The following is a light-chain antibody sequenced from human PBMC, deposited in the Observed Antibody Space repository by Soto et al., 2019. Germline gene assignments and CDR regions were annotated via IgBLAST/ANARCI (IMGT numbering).Light chain of an antibody. CDR3: CSYASSSTSYV. CDR2: EVS. Sequence: QRVLNQPASGYGSPGRPRSISSTRTSSDVESYKFVSWYQQHPGKAPKVMIYEVSKRPSGVSNRFSGSKSGNTASPTISGLQAEDEADYYCCSYASSSTSYVFGTGTKVTVL. CDR1: SSDVESYKF. J-gene: IGLJ1*01. V-gene: IGLV2-23*02.